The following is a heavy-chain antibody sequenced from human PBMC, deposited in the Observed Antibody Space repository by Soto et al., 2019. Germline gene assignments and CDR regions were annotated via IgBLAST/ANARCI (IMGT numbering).Heavy chain of an antibody. V-gene: IGHV1-69*13. D-gene: IGHD2-2*01. J-gene: IGHJ3*02. CDR2: IISIFGTA. Sequence: ASVKVSCKASGGTFSSYAISWVRQAPGQGLEWMGGIISIFGTANYAQKFQGRVTITADESTSTAYTELSSLRSEDTAVYYCARVGEYGVYLYAFDIWGQGTMVTVSS. CDR3: ARVGEYGVYLYAFDI. CDR1: GGTFSSYA.